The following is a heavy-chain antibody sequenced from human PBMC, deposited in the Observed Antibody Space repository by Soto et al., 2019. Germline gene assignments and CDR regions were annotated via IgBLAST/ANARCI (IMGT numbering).Heavy chain of an antibody. D-gene: IGHD1-26*01. J-gene: IGHJ4*02. CDR2: INPNSGGT. V-gene: IGHV1-2*02. CDR3: AREPLPLPRYSGTHFDY. CDR1: GYTFTGYY. Sequence: ASVKVSCKASGYTFTGYYMHWVRQAPGQGLEWMGWINPNSGGTNYAQKFQGRVTMTRDTSISTAYMELSRLRSDDTAVYYCAREPLPLPRYSGTHFDYWGQGTLVTVSS.